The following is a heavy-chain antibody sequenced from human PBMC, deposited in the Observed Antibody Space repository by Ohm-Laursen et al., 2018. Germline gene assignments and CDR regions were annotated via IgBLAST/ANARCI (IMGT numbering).Heavy chain of an antibody. Sequence: AASVKVSCKTSGYTFINYDIHWVRQASGQGLEWMGWMNPKSGDTGYAHKFQGRVTMARNASISTANMEMSSLRSEDTAVYYCARGSLSGTRRALDIWGQGTMVTVSS. D-gene: IGHD1-7*01. J-gene: IGHJ3*02. CDR3: ARGSLSGTRRALDI. CDR2: MNPKSGDT. V-gene: IGHV1-8*01. CDR1: GYTFINYD.